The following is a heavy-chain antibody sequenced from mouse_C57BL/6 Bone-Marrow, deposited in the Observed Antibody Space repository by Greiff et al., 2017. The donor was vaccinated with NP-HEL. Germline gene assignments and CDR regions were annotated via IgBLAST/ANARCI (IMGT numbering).Heavy chain of an antibody. V-gene: IGHV5-4*01. CDR1: GFTFSSYA. CDR2: ISDGGSYT. CDR3: ARDKDSSGYDAMDY. D-gene: IGHD3-2*02. J-gene: IGHJ4*01. Sequence: EVQRVESGGGLVKPGGSLKLSCAASGFTFSSYAMSWVRQTPEKRLEWVATISDGGSYTYYPDNVKGRFTISRDNAKNNLYLQMSHLKSEDTAMYYCARDKDSSGYDAMDYWGQGTSVTVSS.